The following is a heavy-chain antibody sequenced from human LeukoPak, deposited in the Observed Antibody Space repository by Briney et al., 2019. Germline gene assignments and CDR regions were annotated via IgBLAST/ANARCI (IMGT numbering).Heavy chain of an antibody. CDR2: IWQHGSDV. Sequence: GRSLRLSCAASGFTCSSFAMHWVRQAPGRGLEWVAVIWQHGSDVAYADSVKGRFIISRDDAKNTVFLQMNSLRDEDTAVYYCAKEWSAFDLWGQGTMVSVSS. J-gene: IGHJ3*01. V-gene: IGHV3-33*06. CDR1: GFTCSSFA. CDR3: AKEWSAFDL. D-gene: IGHD2-15*01.